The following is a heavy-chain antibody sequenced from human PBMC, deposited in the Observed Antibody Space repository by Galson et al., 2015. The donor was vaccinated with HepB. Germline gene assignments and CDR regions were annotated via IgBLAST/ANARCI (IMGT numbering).Heavy chain of an antibody. V-gene: IGHV3-11*06. J-gene: IGHJ4*02. CDR3: ARDGETVGATTSVYFDY. Sequence: LRLSCAASGFIFSDYYMSWIRQAPGKGLEWVSYISSTGYRSYADSVKGRFTISRDNAKNSLFLQMDSLRAEDTGVYYCARDGETVGATTSVYFDYWGQGALVTVSS. D-gene: IGHD1-26*01. CDR1: GFIFSDYY. CDR2: ISSTGYRS.